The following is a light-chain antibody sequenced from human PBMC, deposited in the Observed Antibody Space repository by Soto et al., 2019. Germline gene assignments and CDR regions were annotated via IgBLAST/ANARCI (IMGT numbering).Light chain of an antibody. CDR2: TAS. J-gene: IGKJ3*01. CDR1: QSVSNY. Sequence: EIVLTQSPATLSVSPGERATLSCRASQSVSNYLAWYQHKPGQAPRLLIYTASSRATGIPARFTGSGSGTDFTLTISSLEPEDFAVYYCHQRSNWPPFTFGPGTKVDIK. V-gene: IGKV3-11*01. CDR3: HQRSNWPPFT.